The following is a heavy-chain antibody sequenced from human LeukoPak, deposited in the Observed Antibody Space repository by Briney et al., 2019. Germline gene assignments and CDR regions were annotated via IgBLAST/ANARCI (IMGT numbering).Heavy chain of an antibody. D-gene: IGHD6-19*01. Sequence: PSETLPLTCTVSGGSISSSSYYWGWIRQPPGRGLEWLGSIYYSGSTYYNPSLKSRVTISVDTSKNQFSLKLSSVTAADTAVYYCARHSGYSSGWYVTLDAFDIWGQGTMVTVSS. CDR3: ARHSGYSSGWYVTLDAFDI. J-gene: IGHJ3*02. CDR2: IYYSGST. CDR1: GGSISSSSYY. V-gene: IGHV4-39*01.